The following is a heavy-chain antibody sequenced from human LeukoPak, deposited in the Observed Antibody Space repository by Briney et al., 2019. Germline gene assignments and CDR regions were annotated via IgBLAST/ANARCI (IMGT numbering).Heavy chain of an antibody. CDR2: INPSGGST. CDR3: ARGTDAYYYDSSDIDY. CDR1: AYTFTSYG. Sequence: GASVKVSCEPSAYTFTSYGISWVRQAPGQGLEWMGIINPSGGSTSYAQKFQGRVTMTRDTSTSTVYMELSSLRSEDTAVYYCARGTDAYYYDSSDIDYWGQGTLVTVSS. V-gene: IGHV1-46*01. D-gene: IGHD3-22*01. J-gene: IGHJ4*02.